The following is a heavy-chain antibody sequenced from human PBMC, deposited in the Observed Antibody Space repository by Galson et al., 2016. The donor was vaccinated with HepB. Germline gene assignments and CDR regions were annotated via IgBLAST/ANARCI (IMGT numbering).Heavy chain of an antibody. J-gene: IGHJ4*02. CDR2: ISSTGTT. CDR1: GGSIRSTTHY. D-gene: IGHD2-2*01. Sequence: SETLSLTCTVSGGSIRSTTHYWGWIRQPPGKGLEWIGSISSTGTTFYKPSLSSRVTMSVDTSKNQFSLNLNSVTAADTAVYYCARVKYCSDTTCSGFYWGQGTLVTVSS. V-gene: IGHV4-39*01. CDR3: ARVKYCSDTTCSGFY.